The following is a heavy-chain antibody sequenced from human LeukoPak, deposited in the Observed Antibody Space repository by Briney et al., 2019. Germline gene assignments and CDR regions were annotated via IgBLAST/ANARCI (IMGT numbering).Heavy chain of an antibody. V-gene: IGHV1-2*02. Sequence: GASVKVSCKASGYTFTGYYMHWVRQAPGQGLEWMGWINPNSGGTNYAQKFQGRVTMTRDTSISTAYMELSRLRSDDTAVYYCARVRSRIEVVPAVGYWGQGTLVTVSS. D-gene: IGHD2-2*01. CDR3: ARVRSRIEVVPAVGY. CDR2: INPNSGGT. J-gene: IGHJ4*02. CDR1: GYTFTGYY.